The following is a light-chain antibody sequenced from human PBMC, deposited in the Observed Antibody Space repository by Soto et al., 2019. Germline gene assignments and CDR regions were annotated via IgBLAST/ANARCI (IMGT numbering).Light chain of an antibody. CDR3: SSYAGSNNYV. CDR2: EVS. Sequence: QSALTQPPSASGSAGQSVTISCTGTSSDVGDYNYVSWYQQHPGKAPKLMIYEVSKRPSGVPDRFSGSKSGNTASLTVSGLQAEDEAAYYCSSYAGSNNYVFGTGTKLTVL. CDR1: SSDVGDYNY. V-gene: IGLV2-8*01. J-gene: IGLJ1*01.